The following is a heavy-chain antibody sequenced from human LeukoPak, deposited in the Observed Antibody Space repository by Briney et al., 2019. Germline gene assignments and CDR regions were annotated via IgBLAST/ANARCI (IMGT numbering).Heavy chain of an antibody. Sequence: SETLSLTCAVSGYSISSGYYWGWIRQPPGKGLEWIGSIYHSESTYYNPSLKSRVTISVDTSKNQFSLKLSSVTAADTAVYYCATLRGEGEIDYWGQGTLVTVSS. J-gene: IGHJ4*02. CDR3: ATLRGEGEIDY. CDR1: GYSISSGYY. CDR2: IYHSEST. V-gene: IGHV4-38-2*01. D-gene: IGHD3-16*01.